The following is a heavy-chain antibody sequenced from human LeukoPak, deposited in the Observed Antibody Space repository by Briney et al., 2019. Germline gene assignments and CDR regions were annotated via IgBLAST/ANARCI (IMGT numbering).Heavy chain of an antibody. V-gene: IGHV3-48*03. CDR1: GFTFSSYE. CDR3: ARATNWGFPLHMDV. D-gene: IGHD7-27*01. J-gene: IGHJ6*03. CDR2: ISSSGSTI. Sequence: PGGSLRLSCAASGFTFSSYEMNWVRQAPGKGLEWVSYISSSGSTIYYADSVKGRFTISRDNAKNSLYLQVNSLRAEDTAVYYCARATNWGFPLHMDVWGKGNTVTVSS.